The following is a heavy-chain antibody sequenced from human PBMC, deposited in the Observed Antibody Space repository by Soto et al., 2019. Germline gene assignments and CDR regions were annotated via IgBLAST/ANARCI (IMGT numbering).Heavy chain of an antibody. D-gene: IGHD6-19*01. CDR3: ARSVQGIAVAKGNWFDP. CDR2: IIPIFGTA. Sequence: QVQLVQSGAEVKKPGSSVKVSCKASGGTFSSYAISWVRQAPGQGLEWMGGIIPIFGTANYAQKFQGRVTITAXESXSXGYMELSSLRSEDTAVYYCARSVQGIAVAKGNWFDPWGQGTLVTVSS. V-gene: IGHV1-69*12. CDR1: GGTFSSYA. J-gene: IGHJ5*02.